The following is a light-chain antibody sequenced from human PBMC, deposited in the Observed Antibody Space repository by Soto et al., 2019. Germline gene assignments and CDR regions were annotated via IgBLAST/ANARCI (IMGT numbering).Light chain of an antibody. V-gene: IGKV1-5*01. CDR1: QSMSSW. CDR3: QQYNSYSPL. CDR2: DAS. J-gene: IGKJ2*01. Sequence: DIQMTQSASTLSASVGDRVTITCRASQSMSSWLAWYQQKPGKAPKLLIYDASSLESGVPSRFSGSGSGTEFTLTISSLQPDDFATYYCQQYNSYSPLFGQGTKLEIK.